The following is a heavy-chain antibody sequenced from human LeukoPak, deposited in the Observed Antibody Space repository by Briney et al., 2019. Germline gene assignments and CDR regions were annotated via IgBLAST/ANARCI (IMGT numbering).Heavy chain of an antibody. D-gene: IGHD6-19*01. V-gene: IGHV3-23*01. J-gene: IGHJ6*02. Sequence: GGSLRLSCAASGFTFSSYAMSWVRQAPGKGLEWVSAISGSGGSTYYADSVKGRFTISRDNSKNTLYLQMNSPRAEDTAVYYCAKDGYHPGQWLVQGFSAFGMDVWGQGTTVTVSS. CDR2: ISGSGGST. CDR3: AKDGYHPGQWLVQGFSAFGMDV. CDR1: GFTFSSYA.